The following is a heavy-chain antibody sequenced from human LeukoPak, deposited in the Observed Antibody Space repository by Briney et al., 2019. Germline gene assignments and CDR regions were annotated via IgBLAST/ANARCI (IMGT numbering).Heavy chain of an antibody. CDR3: ARVPPAGSGSYYIDY. Sequence: PEGSLRLSCAASGFDFSNYWMSWVRQAPGKGLEWMANINYDGSEKYYVDSVKGRFTISRDNAKNSLYLQMNSLRAEDTAVYYCARVPPAGSGSYYIDYWGQETLVTVSS. V-gene: IGHV3-7*01. CDR2: INYDGSEK. D-gene: IGHD1-26*01. CDR1: GFDFSNYW. J-gene: IGHJ4*02.